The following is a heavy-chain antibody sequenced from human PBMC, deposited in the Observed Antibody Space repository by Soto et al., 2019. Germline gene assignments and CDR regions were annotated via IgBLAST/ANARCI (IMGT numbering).Heavy chain of an antibody. CDR1: GFSLSTIAVG. V-gene: IGHV2-5*02. D-gene: IGHD3-10*01. CDR2: IYWADDK. J-gene: IGHJ5*02. CDR3: APWAAGSERGATNNQPNWFDP. Sequence: QITLKESGPTLVKPTQTLTLTCTFSGFSLSTIAVGVGWIRQPPGKALEWLALIYWADDKRYSQSLKSRLTTTKDTSKNQVVLTMTDLDPVDTATYFCAPWAAGSERGATNNQPNWFDPCGQGTLVTVSS.